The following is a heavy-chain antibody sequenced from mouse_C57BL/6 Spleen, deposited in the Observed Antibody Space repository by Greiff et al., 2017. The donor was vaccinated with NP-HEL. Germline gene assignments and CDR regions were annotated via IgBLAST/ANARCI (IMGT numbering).Heavy chain of an antibody. V-gene: IGHV1-22*01. CDR3: ARDYYGSSYSPGFAY. CDR2: INPNNGGT. CDR1: GYTFTDYN. Sequence: DVQLVESGPELVKPGASVKMSCKASGYTFTDYNMHWVKQSHGKSLEWIGYINPNNGGTSYNQKFKGKATLTVNKSSSTAYMELRSLTSEDSAVYYCARDYYGSSYSPGFAYWGQGTLVTVSA. J-gene: IGHJ3*01. D-gene: IGHD1-1*01.